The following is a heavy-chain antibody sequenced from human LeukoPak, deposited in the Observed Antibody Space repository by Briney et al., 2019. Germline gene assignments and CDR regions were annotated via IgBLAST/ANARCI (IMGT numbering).Heavy chain of an antibody. CDR2: IYSSGST. CDR3: ARGVAAPGTGGLSWFDP. Sequence: PSETLSLTCTVSGGSISNYYWSWIRQPAGKGLEWIGRIYSSGSTNYNPSLKSRVTMSVDTSKNQFSLKLSFVTAADTAVYYCARGVAAPGTGGLSWFDPWGQGTLVTVSS. J-gene: IGHJ5*02. V-gene: IGHV4-4*07. D-gene: IGHD6-13*01. CDR1: GGSISNYY.